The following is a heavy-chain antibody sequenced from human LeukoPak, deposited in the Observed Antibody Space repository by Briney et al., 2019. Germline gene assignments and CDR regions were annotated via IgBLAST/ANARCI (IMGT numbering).Heavy chain of an antibody. J-gene: IGHJ3*02. D-gene: IGHD3-22*01. CDR1: GFTFSSYA. CDR3: AKDKREYYDAPDAFDI. V-gene: IGHV3-23*01. CDR2: ISGTVGRT. Sequence: PGGSLRLSCVASGFTFSSYAMTWVRQAPGKGLEWVSGISGTVGRTYYADSVKGRFIISRDNSKNTLYLQMSSLRAEDTAVYYCAKDKREYYDAPDAFDIWGQGTMVTVSS.